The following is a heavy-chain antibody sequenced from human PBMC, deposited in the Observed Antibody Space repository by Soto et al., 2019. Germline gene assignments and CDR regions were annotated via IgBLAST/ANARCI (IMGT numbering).Heavy chain of an antibody. Sequence: KESGPVLVKATETLTLTCPVSGFSLSNARMGVSWIRQPPGKALQWLAHIFSNGEKSYSTSLQTRLTISKDTSKSQVVLTMTNMDPVDTATYYCARMRPNFYDRSGYIDYWGQGTLVTVSS. V-gene: IGHV2-26*01. CDR3: ARMRPNFYDRSGYIDY. CDR2: IFSNGEK. D-gene: IGHD3-22*01. J-gene: IGHJ4*02. CDR1: GFSLSNARMG.